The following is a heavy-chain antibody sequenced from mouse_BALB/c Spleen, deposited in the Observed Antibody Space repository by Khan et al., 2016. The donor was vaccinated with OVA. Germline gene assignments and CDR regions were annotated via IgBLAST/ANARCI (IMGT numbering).Heavy chain of an antibody. CDR2: IYPGTDNT. Sequence: QVHVKQSGAELVRPGASVKLSCKTSGYIFTSYWIHWLKQRSGQGLEWIARIYPGTDNTYYNEKLKDKATLTADKSSSTAYMQLSSLKSEDSAVYFCAREEALYYLDYWGQGTTLTVSS. D-gene: IGHD3-2*02. J-gene: IGHJ2*01. V-gene: IGHV1-76*01. CDR1: GYIFTSYW. CDR3: AREEALYYLDY.